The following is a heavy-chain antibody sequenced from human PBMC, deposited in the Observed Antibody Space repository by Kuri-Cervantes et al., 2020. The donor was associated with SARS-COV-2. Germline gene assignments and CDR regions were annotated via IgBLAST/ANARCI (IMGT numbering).Heavy chain of an antibody. Sequence: GESLKISCAASGFNFSRTDMHWVRQAPGKGLEWVAVISHDGKNKKCIASGKGRFTISRDNSQSTLYLHMKSLRSEDTAMYYCAKDRVGVQDFWGPGTLVTVSS. CDR3: AKDRVGVQDF. CDR2: ISHDGKNK. J-gene: IGHJ4*02. V-gene: IGHV3-30*18. D-gene: IGHD2-21*01. CDR1: GFNFSRTD.